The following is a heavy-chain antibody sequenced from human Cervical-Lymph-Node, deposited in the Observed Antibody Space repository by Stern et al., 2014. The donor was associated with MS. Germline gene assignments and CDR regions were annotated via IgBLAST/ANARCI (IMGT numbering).Heavy chain of an antibody. Sequence: EVQLVESGPEVKRPGESLKISCQASGYTFTSYWIGWVRQMPGKGLEWIAIIFPGGSDIRYSPSFQAQVTFPADKSSSTAYLQWNNLKASYTAIYYCARQRYFDYWGQGTLVTVSS. V-gene: IGHV5-51*01. CDR2: IFPGGSDI. CDR3: ARQRYFDY. CDR1: GYTFTSYW. J-gene: IGHJ4*02.